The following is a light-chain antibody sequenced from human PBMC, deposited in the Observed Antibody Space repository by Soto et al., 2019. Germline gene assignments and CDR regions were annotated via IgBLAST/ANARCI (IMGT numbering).Light chain of an antibody. V-gene: IGKV3-20*01. CDR1: QSVSSY. J-gene: IGKJ5*01. CDR3: QQYGNAPIT. Sequence: ESVLTQAPATMSLSPGERATLSCMASQSVSSYLAWYQQKPGQAPRLLIYDASNRATGIPDRLSGSGSGTDFTLSISRLEVEDFAVYHCQQYGNAPITFGQGTRLAVK. CDR2: DAS.